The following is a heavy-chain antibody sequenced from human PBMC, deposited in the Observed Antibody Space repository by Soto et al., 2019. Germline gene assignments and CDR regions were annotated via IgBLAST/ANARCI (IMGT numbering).Heavy chain of an antibody. CDR2: VSYDGSFK. D-gene: IGHD2-2*01. V-gene: IGHV3-30*18. J-gene: IGHJ6*02. Sequence: QVQLVESGGGVVQPGGSLRLSCEASGFTFSKFGIHWVRQAPGKGLEGVAVVSYDGSFKYYADSVKGRFTISRDNSKNTLYLQMNSLRPEDTALYYCAKDSDQLLFDYYYYGMDVWGQGTTVTVSS. CDR3: AKDSDQLLFDYYYYGMDV. CDR1: GFTFSKFG.